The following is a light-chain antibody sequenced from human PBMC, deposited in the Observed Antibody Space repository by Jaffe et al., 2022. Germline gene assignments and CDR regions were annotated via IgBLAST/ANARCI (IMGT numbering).Light chain of an antibody. CDR1: QSLLSRPNNKNY. CDR3: QQCFGTPRT. J-gene: IGKJ1*01. CDR2: WAS. Sequence: DIVMTQSPDSLAVSLGERATINCRSSQSLLSRPNNKNYLAWYQQKPGQPPKLLIYWASTRESGVPDRFSGSGSGTDFTLTISSLQAEDVAVYYCQQCFGTPRTFGQGTKVEVK. V-gene: IGKV4-1*01.